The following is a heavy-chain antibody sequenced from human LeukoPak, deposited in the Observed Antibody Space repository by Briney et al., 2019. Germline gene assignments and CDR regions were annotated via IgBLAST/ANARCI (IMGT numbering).Heavy chain of an antibody. Sequence: EASVKVSCKASGYTFTNYAMNWVRQAPGQGLEWMGWINTNTGSPTYAQGFTGRFVFSLDTSVSTTYLQISSLKAEDTAVYYCARGLYSRGWYYDYWGQGTLVTVSS. J-gene: IGHJ4*02. CDR3: ARGLYSRGWYYDY. CDR2: INTNTGSP. D-gene: IGHD6-19*01. V-gene: IGHV7-4-1*02. CDR1: GYTFTNYA.